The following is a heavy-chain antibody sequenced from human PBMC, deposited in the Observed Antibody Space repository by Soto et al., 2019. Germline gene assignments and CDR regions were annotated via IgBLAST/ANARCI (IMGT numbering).Heavy chain of an antibody. D-gene: IGHD6-19*01. V-gene: IGHV1-69*12. CDR2: ITPMFGTA. J-gene: IGHJ2*01. Sequence: QVQLVQSGAEVKKPGSSVKVSCKASGGTFSRYALSWVRQAPGQGLEWMGGITPMFGTAHYAQKFQGRVTITADESTSTVHMELRRLRAEDTAVYYCAQTLGSAVAGPGRFDLWGRGTPGHCLL. CDR1: GGTFSRYA. CDR3: AQTLGSAVAGPGRFDL.